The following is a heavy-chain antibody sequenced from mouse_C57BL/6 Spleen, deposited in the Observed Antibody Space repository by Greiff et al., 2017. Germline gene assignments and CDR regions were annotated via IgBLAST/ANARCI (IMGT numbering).Heavy chain of an antibody. J-gene: IGHJ3*01. D-gene: IGHD2-5*01. V-gene: IGHV1-15*01. CDR1: GYTFTDYE. CDR2: IDPETGGT. Sequence: VQLQQSGAELVRPGASVTLSCKASGYTFTDYEMHWVKTPVHGLEWIGAIDPETGGTAYNQKFKGKAILTADKSSSTAYMELRSLTSEDSAVYYCTRSGYYSNYEWFAYWGQGTLVTVSA. CDR3: TRSGYYSNYEWFAY.